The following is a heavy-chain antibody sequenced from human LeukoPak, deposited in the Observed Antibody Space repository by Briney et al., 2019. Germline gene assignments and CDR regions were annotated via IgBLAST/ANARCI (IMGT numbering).Heavy chain of an antibody. CDR3: ARVSGTSTWYNWFDP. V-gene: IGHV1-8*01. Sequence: ASVKVSCKTSGYTFTNNDIIWVRQATGQGLEWMGWMNPNTGNTGYAQKFQGRLTMTRNTSMRTAYMELTSLTSEDTAVYYCARVSGTSTWYNWFDPWGQGTMVTVSS. D-gene: IGHD6-13*01. CDR2: MNPNTGNT. J-gene: IGHJ5*02. CDR1: GYTFTNND.